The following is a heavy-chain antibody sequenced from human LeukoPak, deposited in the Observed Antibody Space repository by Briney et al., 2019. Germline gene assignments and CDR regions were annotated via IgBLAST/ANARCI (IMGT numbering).Heavy chain of an antibody. V-gene: IGHV1-46*01. CDR2: INPSGGST. Sequence: GASVKVSCKASGYTFTSCYMHWVRQAPGQGLEWMGIINPSGGSTSYAQKFQGRVTMTRDTSTSTVYMELSSLRSEDTAVYYCARRMAVAGTTLGFDYWGQGTLVTVSS. J-gene: IGHJ4*02. D-gene: IGHD6-19*01. CDR1: GYTFTSCY. CDR3: ARRMAVAGTTLGFDY.